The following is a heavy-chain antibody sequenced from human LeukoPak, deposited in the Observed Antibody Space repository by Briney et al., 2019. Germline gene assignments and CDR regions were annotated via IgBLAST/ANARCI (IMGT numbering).Heavy chain of an antibody. CDR3: ARGLSYYDSSGYYYDYFDY. V-gene: IGHV4-34*01. Sequence: PSETLSLTCAVYGGSFSGYYWSWIRQPPGKGLEWIGEINHSGSTNYNPSLKSRVTMSVDTSKNQFSLKLSSVTAADTAVYYCARGLSYYDSSGYYYDYFDYWGQGTLVTVSS. D-gene: IGHD3-22*01. J-gene: IGHJ4*02. CDR1: GGSFSGYY. CDR2: INHSGST.